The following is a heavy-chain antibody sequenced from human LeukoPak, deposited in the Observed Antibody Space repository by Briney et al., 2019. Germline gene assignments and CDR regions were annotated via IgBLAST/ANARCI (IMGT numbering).Heavy chain of an antibody. CDR2: INHSEST. CDR1: GGSFSDYY. V-gene: IGHV4-34*01. Sequence: SETLSLTCAVYGGSFSDYYWTWIRQPPGKGLEWIGEINHSESTNYNPSLKSRVTISVDTSKNQFSLKLSSVTAADTAVYYCARVEVSYYYGSGSYFTDYGMDVWGQGTTVTVSS. D-gene: IGHD3-10*01. J-gene: IGHJ6*02. CDR3: ARVEVSYYYGSGSYFTDYGMDV.